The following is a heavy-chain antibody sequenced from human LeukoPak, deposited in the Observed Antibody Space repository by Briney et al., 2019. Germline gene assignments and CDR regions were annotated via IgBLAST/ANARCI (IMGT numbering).Heavy chain of an antibody. Sequence: SETLSLTCIVSGDSISSDYWSWIRQSPGKGLEWIGYINYSGSSEYNPSLKSRVNISVDRSKNQVSLKMRSVTAADTAVYYCARLDCISDTCYNYWALGALVTVSS. CDR3: ARLDCISDTCYNY. CDR2: INYSGSS. V-gene: IGHV4-59*08. D-gene: IGHD2-21*01. J-gene: IGHJ4*02. CDR1: GDSISSDY.